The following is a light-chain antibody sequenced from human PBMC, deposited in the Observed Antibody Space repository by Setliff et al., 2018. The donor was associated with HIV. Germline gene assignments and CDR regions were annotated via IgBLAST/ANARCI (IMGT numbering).Light chain of an antibody. CDR2: EDS. V-gene: IGLV6-57*01. J-gene: IGLJ2*01. CDR1: SGNIATNY. Sequence: NFMLTQSHSVSESPGKTVTISCTRSSGNIATNYVQWYQQRPGSSPTTVIYEDSQRPSGVPDRFSGSIDSSSNSASLTISGLKTEDEADYYCQSYDSNNHVIFGGGTKVTV. CDR3: QSYDSNNHVI.